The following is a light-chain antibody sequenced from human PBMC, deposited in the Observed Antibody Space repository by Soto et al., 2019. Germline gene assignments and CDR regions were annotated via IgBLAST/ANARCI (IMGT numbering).Light chain of an antibody. CDR1: SSDVGSYNY. V-gene: IGLV2-8*01. CDR3: NSYAGNNNVYML. J-gene: IGLJ2*01. Sequence: QSALTQPPSASGSPGQSGTISCTGTSSDVGSYNYVSWYQQYPGKAPKLIIYEVSKRPSGVPDRFSGSKSGNTASLTVSGLQAEDEADYFCNSYAGNNNVYMLFGGGTKVTVL. CDR2: EVS.